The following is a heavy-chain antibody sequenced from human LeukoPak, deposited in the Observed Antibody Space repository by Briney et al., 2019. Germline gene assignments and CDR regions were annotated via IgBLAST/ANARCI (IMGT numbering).Heavy chain of an antibody. D-gene: IGHD2-15*01. J-gene: IGHJ6*02. V-gene: IGHV4-34*01. CDR1: GGSISSYY. CDR2: INHSGST. Sequence: SETLSLTCTVSGGSISSYYWSWVRQPPGKGLEWIGEINHSGSTNYNPSLKSRVTISVDTSKNQFSLKLSSVTAADTAVYYCARAYCSGGSCHLKNLYYYGMDVWGQGTTVTVSS. CDR3: ARAYCSGGSCHLKNLYYYGMDV.